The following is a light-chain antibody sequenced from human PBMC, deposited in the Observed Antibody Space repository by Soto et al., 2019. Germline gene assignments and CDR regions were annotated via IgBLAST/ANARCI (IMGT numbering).Light chain of an antibody. J-gene: IGKJ1*01. CDR2: DAS. CDR3: QHYGSSPWT. Sequence: EIVLTQSAGTLSLSPGERATLSCRASQTVSGSYLAWFQQKPGQAPRLLIYDASTRAAGVPDRFSGSGSGTDFSLTINRLEPEDFAVYYCQHYGSSPWTFGQGINVDIK. CDR1: QTVSGSY. V-gene: IGKV3-20*01.